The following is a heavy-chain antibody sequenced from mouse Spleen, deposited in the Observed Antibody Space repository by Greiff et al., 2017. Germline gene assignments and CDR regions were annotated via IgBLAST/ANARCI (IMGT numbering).Heavy chain of an antibody. CDR2: IYPGDGDT. Sequence: QVQLQQSGPELVKPGASVKISCKASGYAFSSSWMNWVKQRPGKGLEWIGRIYPGDGDTNYNGKFKGKATLTADKSSSTAYMQLSSLTSEDSAVYFCARTIYYGHHYAMDYWGQGTSVTVSS. CDR1: GYAFSSSW. D-gene: IGHD2-1*01. CDR3: ARTIYYGHHYAMDY. V-gene: IGHV1-82*01. J-gene: IGHJ4*01.